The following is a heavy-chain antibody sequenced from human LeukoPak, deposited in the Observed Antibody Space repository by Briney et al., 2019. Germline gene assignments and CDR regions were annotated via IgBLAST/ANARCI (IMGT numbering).Heavy chain of an antibody. CDR3: AKDPHLGGYSYGYYYYYYMDV. CDR1: GFTFSSYA. V-gene: IGHV3-23*01. D-gene: IGHD5-18*01. CDR2: IPRNGGST. J-gene: IGHJ6*03. Sequence: PGGSLRLSCAASGFTFSSYAMSWVRQAPGKGLEWVSSIPRNGGSTYYADSVKGRFTISRDNSKNTLYLQMNSLRAEDTAVYYCAKDPHLGGYSYGYYYYYYMDVWGKGTTVTISS.